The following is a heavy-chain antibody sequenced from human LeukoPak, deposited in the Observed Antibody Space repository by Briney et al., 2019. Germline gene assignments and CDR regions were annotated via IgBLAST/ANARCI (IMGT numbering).Heavy chain of an antibody. CDR3: ARPPVGDCLTPDY. CDR1: GYRFTSYC. Sequence: GESLKISCKGSGYRFTSYCISWVRQMPGKGLGWMGIIYPGDSDTRYSPSFQGQVTISADKSISTAYMQWSSLKASDTAMYYCARPPVGDCLTPDYWGQGTLVTVSS. CDR2: IYPGDSDT. V-gene: IGHV5-51*01. D-gene: IGHD2-21*02. J-gene: IGHJ4*02.